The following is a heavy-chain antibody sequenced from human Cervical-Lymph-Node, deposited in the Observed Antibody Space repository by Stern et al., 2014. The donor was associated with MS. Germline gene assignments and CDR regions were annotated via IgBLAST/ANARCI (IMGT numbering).Heavy chain of an antibody. D-gene: IGHD6-13*01. Sequence: QVQLVESGAEVKKPGASVKVSCKASGDTFTSYYMHWVRQAPGQGLEYMGIINPRGGTTHYAQKFQSRVTMTRDTSTSTVYMELSSLRSDDTAVYYCATYSSTWSPPWYWGQGTLVTVSS. CDR2: INPRGGTT. CDR3: ATYSSTWSPPWY. J-gene: IGHJ4*02. V-gene: IGHV1-46*01. CDR1: GDTFTSYY.